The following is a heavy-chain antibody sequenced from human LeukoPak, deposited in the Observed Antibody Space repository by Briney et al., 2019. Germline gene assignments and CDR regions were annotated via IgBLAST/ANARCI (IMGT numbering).Heavy chain of an antibody. Sequence: SGTLSLTCTVSGDSINSLDLWSWVRQPPGKGLEWIGYIYHSGTTNYNPSLKSRVTISVDTSKSQFSLKLSSVTAADTAIYYCARNIVGPRQVDYWGQGTLVTVSS. D-gene: IGHD1-26*01. J-gene: IGHJ4*02. CDR2: IYHSGTT. V-gene: IGHV4-59*11. CDR3: ARNIVGPRQVDY. CDR1: GDSINSLDL.